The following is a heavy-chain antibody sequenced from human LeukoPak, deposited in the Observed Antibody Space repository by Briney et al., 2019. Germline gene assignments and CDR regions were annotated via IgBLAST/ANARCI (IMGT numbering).Heavy chain of an antibody. J-gene: IGHJ3*02. CDR1: GYSISSGYY. Sequence: SETLSLTCTVSGYSISSGYYWGWIRQPPGKGLEWIGSIYHSGSTYYNPSLKSRVTISVDTSKNQFSLKLSSVTAADTAVYYCARYPSIVGANRDAFDIWGQGTMVTVPS. CDR3: ARYPSIVGANRDAFDI. V-gene: IGHV4-38-2*02. CDR2: IYHSGST. D-gene: IGHD1-26*01.